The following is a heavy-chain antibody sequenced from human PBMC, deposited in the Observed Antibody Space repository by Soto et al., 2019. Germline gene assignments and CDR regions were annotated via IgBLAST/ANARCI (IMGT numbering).Heavy chain of an antibody. D-gene: IGHD2-15*01. V-gene: IGHV4-59*01. Sequence: PSETLSLTCTVSGGSISSYYWSWIRQPPGKGLEWIGYIYYTGSTNYNPSLKSQVTISIDTSRNQFSLKLSSVTAADTAVYYCARNTDGGNFDDWGQGTLVTVSS. CDR3: ARNTDGGNFDD. CDR1: GGSISSYY. CDR2: IYYTGST. J-gene: IGHJ4*02.